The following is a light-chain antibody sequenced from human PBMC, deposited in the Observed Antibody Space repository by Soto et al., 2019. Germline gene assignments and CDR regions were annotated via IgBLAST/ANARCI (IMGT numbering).Light chain of an antibody. CDR3: QQSYSAPYT. CDR2: AAS. CDR1: QSISTY. J-gene: IGKJ2*01. Sequence: DIQMTQSPSSLSASVGDRVTITCRASQSISTYLNWYHQKPGKAPRLLIYAASSLQSGVPSTFSGSGSGTDFTLTISSLQPEDFANYYCQQSYSAPYTFGQGTKLEIK. V-gene: IGKV1-39*01.